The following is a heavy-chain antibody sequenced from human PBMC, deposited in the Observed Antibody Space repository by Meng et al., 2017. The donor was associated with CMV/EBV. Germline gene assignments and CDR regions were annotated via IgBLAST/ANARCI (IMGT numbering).Heavy chain of an antibody. V-gene: IGHV4-39*07. D-gene: IGHD3-3*01. CDR1: GGSISNSAYY. Sequence: GSLRLSCTVSGGSISNSAYYWGWIRQPPGKGLEWIGSIYYSGSTYYNPSLKSRVTISVDTSKNQFSLKMSYVTAADTAVYYCARGGTDYWSGYVWFDPWGQGTLVTVSS. CDR2: IYYSGST. J-gene: IGHJ5*02. CDR3: ARGGTDYWSGYVWFDP.